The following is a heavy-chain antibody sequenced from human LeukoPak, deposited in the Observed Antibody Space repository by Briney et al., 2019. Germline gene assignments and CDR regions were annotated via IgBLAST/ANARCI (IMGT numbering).Heavy chain of an antibody. CDR1: GGSISSGRNY. Sequence: SQTLSLTCTVSGGSISSGRNYWTWIRQPAGKGLEWIGRIDTSGSTKYNTSLKSRVTISEDTSKNQFSLKLSSVTAADTAVYYCATLTGGDDAFDIWGQGTMVTVSS. D-gene: IGHD4-23*01. CDR3: ATLTGGDDAFDI. CDR2: IDTSGST. J-gene: IGHJ3*02. V-gene: IGHV4-61*02.